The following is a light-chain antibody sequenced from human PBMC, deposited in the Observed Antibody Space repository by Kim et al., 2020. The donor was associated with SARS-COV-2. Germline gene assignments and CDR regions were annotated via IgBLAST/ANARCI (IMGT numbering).Light chain of an antibody. CDR2: DVT. CDR1: GSDIGIYNS. CDR3: SSYTMSSTYV. V-gene: IGLV2-14*03. Sequence: QSALTQPASVSGSPGQSLTISCTGTGSDIGIYNSVSWYQQHPGRVPKLILYDVTKRPSGISNRFSGSKSANTASLTISGLQAEDEADYYCSSYTMSSTYVFGTGTKVTVL. J-gene: IGLJ1*01.